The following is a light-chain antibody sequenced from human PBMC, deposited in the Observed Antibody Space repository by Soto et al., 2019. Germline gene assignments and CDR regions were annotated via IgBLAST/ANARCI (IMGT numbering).Light chain of an antibody. CDR3: QQFYRAPIT. J-gene: IGKJ5*01. CDR1: QTIKNY. CDR2: SAS. V-gene: IGKV1-39*01. Sequence: DIQMSQSPSSLSTSVGDTVTITCRAIQTIKNYLNWYQQKPGRAPNLLIYSASTLHSGVPARFSGSKSATDFTLTITNLQPEDFATYYCQQFYRAPITFGQGTRLEIK.